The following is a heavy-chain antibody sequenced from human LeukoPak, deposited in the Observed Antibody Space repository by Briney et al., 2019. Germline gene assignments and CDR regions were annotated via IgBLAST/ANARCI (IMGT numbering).Heavy chain of an antibody. D-gene: IGHD3-10*02. J-gene: IGHJ6*04. CDR3: AELGITMIGGV. CDR1: GFTFSPYA. CDR2: ISGSGGST. V-gene: IGHV3-23*01. Sequence: GGSLRLSCAASGFTFSPYAMSWVRQAPGKGLEWVSAISGSGGSTYYADSVKGRFTISRDNSKNSLYLQMNSLRAEDTAVYYCAELGITMIGGVWGKGTTVTISS.